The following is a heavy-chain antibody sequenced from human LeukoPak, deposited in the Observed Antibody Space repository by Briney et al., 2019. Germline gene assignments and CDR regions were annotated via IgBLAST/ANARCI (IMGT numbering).Heavy chain of an antibody. CDR3: ARDGLTGTKRGGRRFDY. D-gene: IGHD1-7*01. CDR2: ISGSGGST. V-gene: IGHV3-23*01. Sequence: GGSLRLSCAASGFTFSSYAMSWVRQAPGKGLEWVSAISGSGGSTYYADSVKGRFTISRDNSKNTLYLQMNSLRAEDTAVYYCARDGLTGTKRGGRRFDYWGQGTLVTVSS. CDR1: GFTFSSYA. J-gene: IGHJ4*02.